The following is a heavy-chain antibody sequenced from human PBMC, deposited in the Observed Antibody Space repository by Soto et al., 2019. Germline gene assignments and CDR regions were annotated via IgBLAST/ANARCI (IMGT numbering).Heavy chain of an antibody. J-gene: IGHJ4*02. Sequence: EVQLLESGGGLVQPGGSLRLSCAASGFTFSSYAMRWVRQAPVKGLEWVSAISGSGGSTYYADSVKGRFTISRDNSKNTMYLQMNSLRAEDTAVYYCARRGSGSYCDYWGQGALVTVCS. CDR3: ARRGSGSYCDY. CDR1: GFTFSSYA. D-gene: IGHD1-26*01. V-gene: IGHV3-23*01. CDR2: ISGSGGST.